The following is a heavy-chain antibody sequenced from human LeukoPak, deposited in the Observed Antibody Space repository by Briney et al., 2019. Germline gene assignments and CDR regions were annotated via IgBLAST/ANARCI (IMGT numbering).Heavy chain of an antibody. D-gene: IGHD3-10*01. J-gene: IGHJ3*02. CDR3: ARDKDVVGWLGESEGAFDI. Sequence: SETLSLTCTVSGGSISSSSYYWGWIRQPPGKGLEWIGNIYYSGSTYYSPSLKSRVTISVDTSKNQFSLKLSSVTAADTAVYYCARDKDVVGWLGESEGAFDIWGQGTMVTVSS. CDR1: GGSISSSSYY. CDR2: IYYSGST. V-gene: IGHV4-39*07.